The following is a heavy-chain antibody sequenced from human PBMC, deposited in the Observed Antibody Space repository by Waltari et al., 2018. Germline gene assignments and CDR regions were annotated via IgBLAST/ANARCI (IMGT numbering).Heavy chain of an antibody. J-gene: IGHJ4*01. D-gene: IGHD2-21*01. V-gene: IGHV3-7*01. CDR1: GSTFSNFW. CDR3: ESDIW. CDR2: IEPDGRGK. Sequence: EVQLVESGGDSVQPGGSLRLSCAARGSTFSNFWRSWVRQAPGKGLQGVASIEPDGRGKYDVESVRGRFDISREIATNSQNSQKDRLRVEYTDVDVCESDIWWGHGNRVTVAP.